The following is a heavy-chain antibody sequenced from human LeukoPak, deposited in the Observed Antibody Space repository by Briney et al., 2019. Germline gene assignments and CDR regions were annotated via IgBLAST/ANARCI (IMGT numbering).Heavy chain of an antibody. J-gene: IGHJ4*02. D-gene: IGHD3-3*01. V-gene: IGHV3-30*04. Sequence: GGSLRLSCAASGFTFSSYAMHWVRQAPGKGLEWVAVISYDGSNKYYADSVKGRFTISRDNSKNTLYLQMNSLRAEDTAVYYCARDMGKEDFWSGYYLWRFDAAFDYWGQGTLVTVSS. CDR3: ARDMGKEDFWSGYYLWRFDAAFDY. CDR1: GFTFSSYA. CDR2: ISYDGSNK.